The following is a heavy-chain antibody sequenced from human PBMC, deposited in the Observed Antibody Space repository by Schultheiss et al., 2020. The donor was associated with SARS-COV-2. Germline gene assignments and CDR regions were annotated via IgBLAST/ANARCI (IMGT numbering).Heavy chain of an antibody. Sequence: GGSLRLSCAASGFTFSSYGMHWVRQAPGKGLVWVSRINSDGSSTSYADSVKGRFTISRDNAKNSLYLQMTSLRAEDTAVYYCAREFRPLRSESTIFGVVIIPSGGSSGAFDIWGQGTMVTVSS. D-gene: IGHD3-3*01. V-gene: IGHV3-74*01. J-gene: IGHJ3*02. CDR2: INSDGSST. CDR1: GFTFSSYG. CDR3: AREFRPLRSESTIFGVVIIPSGGSSGAFDI.